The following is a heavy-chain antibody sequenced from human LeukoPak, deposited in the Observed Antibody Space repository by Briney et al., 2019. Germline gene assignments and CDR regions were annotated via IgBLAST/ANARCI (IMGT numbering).Heavy chain of an antibody. CDR3: ATEGSSGWYVFYGMDV. CDR2: FDPEDGET. V-gene: IGHV1-24*01. Sequence: ASVKVSCKVSGYTLTELSMHWVRQAPGKGLEWMGGFDPEDGETIYAQKFQGRVTMTEDTSTDTAYMELSSPRSEDTAVYYCATEGSSGWYVFYGMDVWGQGTTVTVSS. J-gene: IGHJ6*02. CDR1: GYTLTELS. D-gene: IGHD6-19*01.